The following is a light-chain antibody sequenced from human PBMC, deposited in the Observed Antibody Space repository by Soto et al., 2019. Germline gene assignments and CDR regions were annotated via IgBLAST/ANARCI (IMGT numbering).Light chain of an antibody. CDR3: QQYDNLPPTWT. CDR2: DAS. V-gene: IGKV1-33*01. Sequence: DIQMTQSPSSLSASVGDRVTITCQASQDINNYLNWYQQTPGKAPKLLIYDASNLETGVPSRFSGSGSGTHFTFTISILQPEDIATSYCQQYDNLPPTWTFGQGTKVEIE. CDR1: QDINNY. J-gene: IGKJ1*01.